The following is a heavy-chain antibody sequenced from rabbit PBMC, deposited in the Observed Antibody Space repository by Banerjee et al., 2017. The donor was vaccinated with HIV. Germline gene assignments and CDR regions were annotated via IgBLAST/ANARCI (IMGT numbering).Heavy chain of an antibody. Sequence: QSLEESGGDLVKPGASLTLTCTASGFSFSSSYYMCWVRQAPGKGLEWIACIYAGSSGSTYYASWAKGRFTISKTSSTTVTLQMTSLTAADTATYFCARDLTSYYSSGWGAGYFNLWGPGTLVTVS. CDR1: GFSFSSSYY. J-gene: IGHJ4*01. CDR3: ARDLTSYYSSGWGAGYFNL. D-gene: IGHD4-1*01. CDR2: IYAGSSGST. V-gene: IGHV1S40*01.